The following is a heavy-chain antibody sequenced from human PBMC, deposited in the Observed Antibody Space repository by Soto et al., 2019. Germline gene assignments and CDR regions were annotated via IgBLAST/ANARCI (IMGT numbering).Heavy chain of an antibody. V-gene: IGHV3-33*01. CDR2: IWHDGTNK. J-gene: IGHJ6*02. D-gene: IGHD7-27*01. CDR3: ARDLGGMDV. CDR1: GFAFSGYG. Sequence: GGSLRLSCAASGFAFSGYGMHWVRQAPGKGLEWEAVIWHDGTNKNYGESVKGRFTISRDNSKNTLYLQMNSLRAEDTAVYYCARDLGGMDVWGQGTTVTVSS.